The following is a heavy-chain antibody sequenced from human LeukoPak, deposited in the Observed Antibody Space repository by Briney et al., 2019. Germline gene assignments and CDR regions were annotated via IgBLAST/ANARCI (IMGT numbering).Heavy chain of an antibody. CDR1: GFTVSNNY. D-gene: IGHD3-3*01. Sequence: GGSLRLSCAASGFTVSNNYVTWVRQAPGRGLEWLSVIYRGGTTYFADSVRGRFAISRDNSKNIVYLQMNSLRAEDTAVYYCARGGITVFGVAQLGWFDPWGQGTPVTVSS. J-gene: IGHJ5*02. V-gene: IGHV3-66*01. CDR2: IYRGGTT. CDR3: ARGGITVFGVAQLGWFDP.